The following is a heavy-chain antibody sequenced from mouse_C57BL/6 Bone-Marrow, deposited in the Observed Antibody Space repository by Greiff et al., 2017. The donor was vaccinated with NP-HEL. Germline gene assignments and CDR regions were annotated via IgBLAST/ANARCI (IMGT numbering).Heavy chain of an antibody. CDR2: IDPEDGET. CDR1: GFNIKDYY. J-gene: IGHJ3*01. Sequence: VQLKESGAELVKPGASVKLSCTASGFNIKDYYMHWVKQRTEKGLEWIGRIDPEDGETKYAPKFQGKATITADTSSNTAYLQLSSLTSEDTAVYYCARDYGSSYGFAYWGQGTLVTVSA. D-gene: IGHD1-1*01. V-gene: IGHV14-2*01. CDR3: ARDYGSSYGFAY.